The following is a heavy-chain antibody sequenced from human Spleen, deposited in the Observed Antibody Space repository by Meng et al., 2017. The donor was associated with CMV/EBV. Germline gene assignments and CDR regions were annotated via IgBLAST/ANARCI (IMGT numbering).Heavy chain of an antibody. CDR2: IYPGDSDT. D-gene: IGHD4-11*01. CDR3: ARRGYNNYPTDY. J-gene: IGHJ4*02. Sequence: GESLKISCKGSGYTFTTYWIGWVRQMPGKGLEWMGMIYPGDSDTRYSPSFQGQVTISADKSISTAYLQWSSLKASATAKYYCARRGYNNYPTDYWGQGTLVTVSS. CDR1: GYTFTTYW. V-gene: IGHV5-51*01.